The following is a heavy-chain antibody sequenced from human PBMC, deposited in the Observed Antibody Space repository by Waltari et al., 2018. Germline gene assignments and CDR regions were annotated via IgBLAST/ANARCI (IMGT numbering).Heavy chain of an antibody. V-gene: IGHV3-7*04. D-gene: IGHD1-7*01. CDR1: GFTFGNYW. CDR3: ARVVSRTRQFDP. Sequence: EVQLVESGGGLVQPGGSLRLACAASGFTFGNYWKSWVRQAPGKGLEWVANINQDGSTKNSMDSVKGRFTISRDNADNSLYLQLNSLRAEDTAFYYCARVVSRTRQFDPWGQGTLVTVSP. CDR2: INQDGSTK. J-gene: IGHJ5*02.